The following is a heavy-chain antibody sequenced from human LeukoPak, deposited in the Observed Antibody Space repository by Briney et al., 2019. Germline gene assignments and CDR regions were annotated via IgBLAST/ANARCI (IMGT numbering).Heavy chain of an antibody. CDR3: AKDSYITIFGVAYGMDV. Sequence: GGSLRLSCAASGFTFSSYAMSWVRQAPGKGLEWVSAISGSGGSTYYADSVKGRFTISRDNSKNTLYLQMNSLRAEDTAVYYCAKDSYITIFGVAYGMDVWGQGTTVTVSS. CDR2: ISGSGGST. CDR1: GFTFSSYA. D-gene: IGHD3-3*01. J-gene: IGHJ6*02. V-gene: IGHV3-23*01.